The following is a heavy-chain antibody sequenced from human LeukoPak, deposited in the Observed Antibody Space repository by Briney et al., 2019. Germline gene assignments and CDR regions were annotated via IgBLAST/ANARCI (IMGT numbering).Heavy chain of an antibody. CDR1: GYSFTSYW. D-gene: IGHD3-10*01. CDR2: IYPGDSDT. Sequence: GESLKISCKGSGYSFTSYWIGWVRQMPGKGLEWMGIIYPGDSDTRYSPSFQGQVTISADKSISTAYLQWSSLKASDTPMYYCARQKYYYGSGSRHPFDYWGQGTLVTVSS. J-gene: IGHJ4*02. CDR3: ARQKYYYGSGSRHPFDY. V-gene: IGHV5-51*01.